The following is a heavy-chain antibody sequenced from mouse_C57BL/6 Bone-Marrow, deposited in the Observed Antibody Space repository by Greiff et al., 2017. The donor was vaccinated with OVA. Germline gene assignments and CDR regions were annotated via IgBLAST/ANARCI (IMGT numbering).Heavy chain of an antibody. CDR1: GFTFSSYG. Sequence: EVKLVESGGDLVKPGGSLKLSCAASGFTFSSYGMSWVRQTPDKRLEWVATISSGGSYTYYPDSVKGRFTISRDNAKNTLYLQMSSLKSEDTAMYYCARRPIYWYFDVWGTGTTVTVSS. D-gene: IGHD6-5*01. J-gene: IGHJ1*03. CDR2: ISSGGSYT. CDR3: ARRPIYWYFDV. V-gene: IGHV5-6*02.